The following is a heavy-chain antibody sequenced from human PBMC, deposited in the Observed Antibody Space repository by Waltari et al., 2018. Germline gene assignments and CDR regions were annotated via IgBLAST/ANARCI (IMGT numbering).Heavy chain of an antibody. CDR3: ARGTYYYDSSGYLGNWDY. Sequence: QVQLVQSGAEVKKPGASVKVSCKASGYTFTSYYMHWVRQAPGQGLEWIGIIKPSGGSTSYEKKFQGRGTMTRDTSTSTVYMELSSLRSEDTAVYYCARGTYYYDSSGYLGNWDYWGQGTLVTVSS. CDR2: IKPSGGST. V-gene: IGHV1-46*01. D-gene: IGHD3-22*01. J-gene: IGHJ4*02. CDR1: GYTFTSYY.